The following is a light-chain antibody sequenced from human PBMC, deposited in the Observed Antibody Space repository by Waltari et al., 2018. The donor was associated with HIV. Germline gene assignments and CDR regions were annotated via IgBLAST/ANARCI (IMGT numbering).Light chain of an antibody. V-gene: IGKV1-NL1*01. CDR3: QQYYTTPHT. CDR2: VAS. Sequence: DIQMTQSPSSLSASVGDRVTLTCRASQAIVNSVAWYQQKPGKAPKLLVYVASRLERWVPSRFSGSGSGTDYILTISSLQPEDFATYYCQQYYTTPHTFGQGTKLEIK. CDR1: QAIVNS. J-gene: IGKJ2*01.